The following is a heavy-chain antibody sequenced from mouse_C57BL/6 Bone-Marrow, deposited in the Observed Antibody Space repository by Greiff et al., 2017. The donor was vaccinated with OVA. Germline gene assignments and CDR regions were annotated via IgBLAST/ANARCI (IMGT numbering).Heavy chain of an antibody. CDR1: GYSITSDY. J-gene: IGHJ2*01. V-gene: IGHV3-8*01. CDR3: ARSIYDGYYLDY. CDR2: ISYSGST. D-gene: IGHD2-3*01. Sequence: EVKVVESGPGLAKPSQTLSLTCSVTGYSITSDYWNWIRKFPGNKLEYMGYISYSGSTYYNPSLKSRISITRDTSKNPYYLLLNSVTTEDTATYYCARSIYDGYYLDYWGQGTTLTVSS.